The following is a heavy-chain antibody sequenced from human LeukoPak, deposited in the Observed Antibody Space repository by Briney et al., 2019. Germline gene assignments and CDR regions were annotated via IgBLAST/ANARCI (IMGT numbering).Heavy chain of an antibody. D-gene: IGHD2-15*01. CDR2: ISWDGGST. CDR1: GFTFDDYA. Sequence: GGSLRLSCAASGFTFDDYAMHWVRQAPGKGLEWVSLISWDGGSTYYADSVKGRFTISRDNSKNSLYLQMNSLRAEDTALYYCAKDWKLLPDYWGQGTLVTVSS. J-gene: IGHJ4*02. CDR3: AKDWKLLPDY. V-gene: IGHV3-43D*03.